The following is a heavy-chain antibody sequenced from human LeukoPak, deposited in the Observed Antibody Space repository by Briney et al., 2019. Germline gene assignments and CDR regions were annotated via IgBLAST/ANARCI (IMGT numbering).Heavy chain of an antibody. D-gene: IGHD6-6*01. Sequence: LPGGSLRLSCAASGFTFSSYAMSWVRQAPGKGLEWVSTTSDSGSSTYYADSVKGRITISRDNSKNTLYLQINSLRAEDTAVFYCTRGSSSYDPWGQGTLVTVSS. CDR2: TSDSGSST. CDR3: TRGSSSYDP. CDR1: GFTFSSYA. J-gene: IGHJ5*02. V-gene: IGHV3-23*01.